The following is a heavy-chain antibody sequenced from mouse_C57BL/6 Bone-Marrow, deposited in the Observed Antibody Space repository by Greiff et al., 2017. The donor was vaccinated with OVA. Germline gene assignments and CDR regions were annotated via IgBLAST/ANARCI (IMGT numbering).Heavy chain of an antibody. D-gene: IGHD3-2*02. V-gene: IGHV5-4*01. J-gene: IGHJ4*01. CDR1: GFTFSSYA. Sequence: EVQRVESGGGLVKPGGSLKLSCAASGFTFSSYAMSWVRQTPEKRLEWVATISDGGSYTYYPDNVKGRFTISRDNAKNNLYLQMSHLKSEDTAMYYCARGGSSGYAYAMDYWGQGTSVTVSS. CDR2: ISDGGSYT. CDR3: ARGGSSGYAYAMDY.